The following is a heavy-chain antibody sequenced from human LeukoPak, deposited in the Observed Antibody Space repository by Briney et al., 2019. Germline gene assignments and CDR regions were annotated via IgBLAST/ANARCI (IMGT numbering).Heavy chain of an antibody. CDR3: AGGEWELRAGFDY. V-gene: IGHV4-39*07. J-gene: IGHJ4*02. Sequence: PSETLSLTCTVSGGSISSSSYYWGWIRQPPGKGLEWIGSIYYSGSTYYNPSLKSRVTISVDTSKNQFSLKLSSVTAADTAVYYCAGGEWELRAGFDYWGQGTLVTVSS. CDR2: IYYSGST. CDR1: GGSISSSSYY. D-gene: IGHD1-26*01.